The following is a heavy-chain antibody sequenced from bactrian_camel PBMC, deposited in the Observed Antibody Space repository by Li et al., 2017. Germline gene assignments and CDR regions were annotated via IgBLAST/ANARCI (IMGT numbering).Heavy chain of an antibody. V-gene: IGHV3S40*01. CDR1: GFIFSSYD. Sequence: VQLVESGGGLVQPGGSLRLSCAASGFIFSSYDMTWVRQAPGKGLEWVSAINSAGGSTYYAGSVQGRFTISRDNAKNTLYLQMNGLKTEDTSIYYCVATIYRCYSGRFLPRQKYLDWGQGTQVTVS. CDR2: INSAGGST. J-gene: IGHJ4*01. CDR3: VATIYRCYSGRFLPRQKYLD. D-gene: IGHD2*01.